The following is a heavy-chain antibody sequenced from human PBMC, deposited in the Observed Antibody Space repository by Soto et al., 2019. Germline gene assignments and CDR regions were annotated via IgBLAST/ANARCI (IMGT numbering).Heavy chain of an antibody. CDR1: GGSISSGGYS. CDR3: ARTPLLQSDRVNWFDP. Sequence: SETLSLTCAVSGGSISSGGYSWSWIRQPPGKGLEWIGYIYHSGSTYYNPSLKSRVTISVDTSKNQFSLKLSSVTAADTAVYYCARTPLLQSDRVNWFDPWGQGTLVTVSS. J-gene: IGHJ5*02. CDR2: IYHSGST. D-gene: IGHD1-1*01. V-gene: IGHV4-30-2*01.